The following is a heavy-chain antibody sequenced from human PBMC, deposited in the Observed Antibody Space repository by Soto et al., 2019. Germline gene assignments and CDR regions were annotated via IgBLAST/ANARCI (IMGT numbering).Heavy chain of an antibody. CDR3: ARGQIVSGSHYSMGRYYYYGMDV. CDR2: INHSVIT. J-gene: IGHJ6*02. D-gene: IGHD1-26*01. Sequence: SETLSLTVAVYCGSFIGYYWSWSRQPPGKGLDCVGEINHSVITNYNPSLKSRVTISVYTSKNQFSLKLSSVTAADTAVYYCARGQIVSGSHYSMGRYYYYGMDVWGQGTTVTVSS. V-gene: IGHV4-34*01. CDR1: CGSFIGYY.